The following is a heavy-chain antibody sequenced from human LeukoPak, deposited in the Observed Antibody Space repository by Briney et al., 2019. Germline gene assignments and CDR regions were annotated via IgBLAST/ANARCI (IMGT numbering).Heavy chain of an antibody. CDR2: ISGSGGST. CDR1: GFTFSSYA. D-gene: IGHD4-17*01. Sequence: GGSLRLSCAASGFTFSSYAMSWVRQAPGKGLEWVSAISGSGGSTYYADSVKGRFTISRDNSKNTLYLQMNSLRAEDTAVYYCAKNGGFYGDYGGFDYWGQGTLVTVSS. J-gene: IGHJ4*02. CDR3: AKNGGFYGDYGGFDY. V-gene: IGHV3-23*01.